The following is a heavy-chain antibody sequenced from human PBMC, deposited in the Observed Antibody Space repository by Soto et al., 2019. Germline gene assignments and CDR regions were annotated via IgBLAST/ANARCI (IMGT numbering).Heavy chain of an antibody. D-gene: IGHD6-19*01. CDR1: GFTFSSYW. V-gene: IGHV3-7*03. J-gene: IGHJ4*02. Sequence: EVQLVESGGGLVQPGGSLILSCAASGFTFSSYWMSWVRQAPGKGLEWVANIKQDGSEKYYVDSVKGRFTISRDNAKNSLYLQMNSLRAEDTAVYYCARYSSGWSKGSDYFDYWGQGTLVTVSS. CDR2: IKQDGSEK. CDR3: ARYSSGWSKGSDYFDY.